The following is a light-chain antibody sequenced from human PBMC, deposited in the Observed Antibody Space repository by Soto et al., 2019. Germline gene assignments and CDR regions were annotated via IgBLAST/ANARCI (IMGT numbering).Light chain of an antibody. CDR2: SNN. CDR1: RSNIGSTP. CDR3: AAWEDSLNGVV. Sequence: QSVLTQPPSASGTPGQRVPISCSGSRSNIGSTPVTWYQQRPGTAPQLLIYSNNQRPSGVPGRVSGAKSGTSASLAIGGLQAEEEADYYCAAWEDSLNGVVVGGGTKVTVL. V-gene: IGLV1-44*01. J-gene: IGLJ2*01.